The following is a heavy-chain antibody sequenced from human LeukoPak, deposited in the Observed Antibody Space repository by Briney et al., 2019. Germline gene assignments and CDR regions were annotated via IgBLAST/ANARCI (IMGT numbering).Heavy chain of an antibody. CDR1: GGISSSNV. D-gene: IGHD3-10*01. J-gene: IGHJ4*02. Sequence: SVKVSCKASGGISSSNVISWVRQAPGQGLEWMGGIIPIFDTTSYAQKFQDRVTISADEITSTVYMELTSLRSDDTAVYHCAREKGGMVRGISPFDFWGQGTLVTVSS. CDR3: AREKGGMVRGISPFDF. CDR2: IIPIFDTT. V-gene: IGHV1-69*13.